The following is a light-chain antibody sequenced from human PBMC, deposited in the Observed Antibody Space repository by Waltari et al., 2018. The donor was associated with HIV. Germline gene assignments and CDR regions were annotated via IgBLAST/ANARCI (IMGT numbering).Light chain of an antibody. CDR1: RNAVASFHP. CDR3: FSYAGSRRV. J-gene: IGLJ1*01. V-gene: IGLV2-23*02. Sequence: QSTLTQPASVSASPGQSITITGTGTRNAVASFHPVSWYQQYPRKAPKLMIYEVNQLPSGISNLFSGSKSGNTASLTISGLQAEDEADYYWFSYAGSRRVFGTGTKVTVL. CDR2: EVN.